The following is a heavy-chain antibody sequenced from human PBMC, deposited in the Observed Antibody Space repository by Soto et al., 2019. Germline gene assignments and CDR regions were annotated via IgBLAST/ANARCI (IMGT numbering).Heavy chain of an antibody. D-gene: IGHD2-2*01. V-gene: IGHV3-48*01. Sequence: PGGSLRLSCVASGFAFSNYSMNWVRQAPGKGLEWVSYIRSSGSPTYYAGSVKGRFTISRDNAKKSLYLQVNSLRVEDTAVYYCARMSSSISPGCWGQGTLVTVSS. CDR1: GFAFSNYS. J-gene: IGHJ4*02. CDR3: ARMSSSISPGC. CDR2: IRSSGSPT.